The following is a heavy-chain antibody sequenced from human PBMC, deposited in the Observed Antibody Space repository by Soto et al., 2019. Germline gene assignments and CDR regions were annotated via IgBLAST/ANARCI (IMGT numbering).Heavy chain of an antibody. J-gene: IGHJ4*02. CDR2: ISGGADST. Sequence: GGSLRLSCATSGFTFSNYAMSWVRQAPGKGLDWVSAISGGADSTYYADYVKGRLTISRDNSENTLYLQMNSMRAEDTAVYYCEKGGRLTADRIDYWGQGALVTLSS. V-gene: IGHV3-23*01. CDR1: GFTFSNYA. D-gene: IGHD6-13*01. CDR3: EKGGRLTADRIDY.